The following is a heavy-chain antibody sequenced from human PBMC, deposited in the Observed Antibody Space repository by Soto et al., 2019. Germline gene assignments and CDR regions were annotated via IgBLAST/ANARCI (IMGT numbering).Heavy chain of an antibody. V-gene: IGHV3-23*01. CDR1: GFIFSNYA. CDR2: ISNSGGRT. D-gene: IGHD2-15*01. Sequence: PGGSLRLSCAASGFIFSNYAMSWVRQAPGKGLEWVSAISNSGGRTYYADSVKGRFTISRDNSKNTLYLQMNSLRAEDTAVYYCAKDAELVAVAATYFDYWGQGTLVTVSS. CDR3: AKDAELVAVAATYFDY. J-gene: IGHJ4*02.